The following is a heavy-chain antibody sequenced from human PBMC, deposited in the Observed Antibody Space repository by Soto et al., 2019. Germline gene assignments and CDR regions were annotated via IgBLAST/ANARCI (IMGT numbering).Heavy chain of an antibody. V-gene: IGHV4-34*01. Sequence: QVQLQQWGAGLLKPSETLSLTCAVYGGSFSGYYWSWIRQPPGKGLEWIGEINHRGSTNYNPSLKSRVTSSVDTCKNQRSLELRSVTAADMAVYYCAGGRYSSGWYCNYWGQGTLVAVSS. CDR2: INHRGST. D-gene: IGHD6-19*01. CDR1: GGSFSGYY. J-gene: IGHJ4*02. CDR3: AGGRYSSGWYCNY.